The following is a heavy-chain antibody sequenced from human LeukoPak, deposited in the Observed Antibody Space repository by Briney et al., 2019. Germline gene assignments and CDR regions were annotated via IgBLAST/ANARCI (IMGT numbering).Heavy chain of an antibody. CDR3: AKPATTVTTGY. Sequence: PGGSLTLSCSASAFTPSSYAMSWVRQPPGKGLEWVSAISGSGGSTYYAYSVKGRFTISRHNSKNTLYLQMNSLRAADTAVYYCAKPATTVTTGYWGQGTLVTVSS. CDR2: ISGSGGST. CDR1: AFTPSSYA. J-gene: IGHJ4*02. V-gene: IGHV3-23*01. D-gene: IGHD4-17*01.